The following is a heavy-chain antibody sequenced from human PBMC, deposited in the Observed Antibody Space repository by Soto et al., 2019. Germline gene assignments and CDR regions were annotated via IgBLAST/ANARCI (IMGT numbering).Heavy chain of an antibody. Sequence: QVQLVQSGAEVKKPGSSVRVSCRSSGDTFSSYIVNWLRLAPGRGLEWMGRVIPVLTTTDYAQNFRGSVTISADRSTNTVYLDLSSLRSDDTAVYYCARRRYCGYDCYHKHYYGMDVWGQGSLVTVAS. CDR1: GDTFSSYI. CDR2: VIPVLTTT. V-gene: IGHV1-69*08. D-gene: IGHD2-21*02. CDR3: ARRRYCGYDCYHKHYYGMDV. J-gene: IGHJ6*02.